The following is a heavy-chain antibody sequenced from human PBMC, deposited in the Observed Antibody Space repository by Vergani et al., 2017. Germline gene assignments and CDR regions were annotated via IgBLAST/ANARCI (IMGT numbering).Heavy chain of an antibody. D-gene: IGHD1/OR15-1a*01. Sequence: QLQLQESGPGLVKPSETLSLTCTVSGGSISSGSYYWSWIRQPAGKGLEWIGYIYYSGSTYYNPSLKSRVTISVDTSKNQFSLKLSSVTAADTAVYYCARQTWNNNFDYWGQGTLVTVSS. CDR1: GGSISSGSYY. CDR3: ARQTWNNNFDY. V-gene: IGHV4-31*03. J-gene: IGHJ4*02. CDR2: IYYSGST.